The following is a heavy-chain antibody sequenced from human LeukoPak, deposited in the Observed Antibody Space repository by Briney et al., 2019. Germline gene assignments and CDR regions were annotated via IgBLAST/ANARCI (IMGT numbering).Heavy chain of an antibody. Sequence: SETLSLTCAVYGGSFSGYYWSWIRQPPGKGLEWIGEINHSGSTNYNPSLKSRVTISVDTSKNQFSLKLSSVTAADTAVYYCARGVTRGHSSELDYWGQGTLVTVSS. CDR1: GGSFSGYY. J-gene: IGHJ4*02. V-gene: IGHV4-34*01. CDR3: ARGVTRGHSSELDY. CDR2: INHSGST. D-gene: IGHD5-18*01.